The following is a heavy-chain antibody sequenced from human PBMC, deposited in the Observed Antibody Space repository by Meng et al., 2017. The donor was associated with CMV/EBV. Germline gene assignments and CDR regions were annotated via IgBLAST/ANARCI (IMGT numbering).Heavy chain of an antibody. CDR1: GYTFTGYY. D-gene: IGHD3-3*02. V-gene: IGHV1-2*02. Sequence: ASVKVSCKTSGYTFTGYYMHWVRQAPGQGLEWMGWINPNSGGTKYAQKFQGRVTMTRDTAINTAYMELGRLTSYDTAAYYCARVALNLNDYWGQGTLVTVSS. J-gene: IGHJ4*02. CDR3: ARVALNLNDY. CDR2: INPNSGGT.